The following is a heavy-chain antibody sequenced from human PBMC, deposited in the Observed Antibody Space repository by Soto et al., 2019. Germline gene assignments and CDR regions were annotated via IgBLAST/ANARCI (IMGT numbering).Heavy chain of an antibody. V-gene: IGHV1-46*01. CDR1: GYTFTSYY. CDR2: INPSGGST. J-gene: IGHJ4*02. Sequence: QVQLVQSGAEVKKPGASVKVSCKASGYTFTSYYMHWVRQARGQGLEWMGIINPSGGSTSYAQKFQGRVTMTRDTSTSTVYMELSSLRSEDTAVYYCARDYGALIAVAGTPLDYWGQGTLVTVSS. D-gene: IGHD6-19*01. CDR3: ARDYGALIAVAGTPLDY.